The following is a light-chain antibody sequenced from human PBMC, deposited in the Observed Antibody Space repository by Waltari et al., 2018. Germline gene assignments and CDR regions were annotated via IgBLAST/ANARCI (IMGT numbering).Light chain of an antibody. CDR3: HSRDTTSTRV. CDR1: SPRSFF. V-gene: IGLV3-19*01. CDR2: GDN. J-gene: IGLJ2*01. Sequence: SSELTQAPAMSVAPGQTVTITCHGDSPRSFFASWYQQRPGQAPFLVVYGDNNRPSGIPDRFSGSTSGGTAFLTITGAQADDEAVYFCHSRDTTSTRVFGGGTRLTV.